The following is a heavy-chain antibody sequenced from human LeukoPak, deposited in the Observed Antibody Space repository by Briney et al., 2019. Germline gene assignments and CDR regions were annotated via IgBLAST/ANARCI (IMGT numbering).Heavy chain of an antibody. Sequence: SGGSLRLSCAASGXTFSSYAMSWVRQGPGKGLEWVSAISGSGSRTYYADSVKGRFTISRDNPKNTLYLQMNSLRAEDTAVYYCAKDPAYGDRPNWFDPWGQGTLVTVSS. J-gene: IGHJ5*02. CDR2: ISGSGSRT. CDR3: AKDPAYGDRPNWFDP. V-gene: IGHV3-23*01. CDR1: GXTFSSYA. D-gene: IGHD4-17*01.